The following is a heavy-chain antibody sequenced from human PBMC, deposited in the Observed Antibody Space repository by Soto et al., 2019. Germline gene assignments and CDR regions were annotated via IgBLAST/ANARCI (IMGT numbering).Heavy chain of an antibody. D-gene: IGHD3-22*01. CDR1: GGSISSSSYY. Sequence: SETLSLGCPVSGGSISSSSYYWGWIRQPPGKVLEWIGSIYYSGSTYYNPSLKSRVTISVDTSKNQFSLKLSSVTAADTAVYYCARHWAYYYDSSGHLDYWGQGTLVT. CDR3: ARHWAYYYDSSGHLDY. V-gene: IGHV4-39*01. CDR2: IYYSGST. J-gene: IGHJ4*02.